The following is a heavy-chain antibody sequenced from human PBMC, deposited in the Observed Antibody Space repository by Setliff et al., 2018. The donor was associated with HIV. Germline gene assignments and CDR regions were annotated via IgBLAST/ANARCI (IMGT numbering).Heavy chain of an antibody. Sequence: ETLSLTCTVSGGSISSSSYYWGWIRQPPGKGLEWIGSIYYSESTSYNPSLKSRVTMTTDTSTSTVYMELRNLRSDDTAVYFCARGGPARVALLYWFDPWGQGTLVTVSS. J-gene: IGHJ5*02. V-gene: IGHV4-39*02. CDR3: ARGGPARVALLYWFDP. CDR2: IYYSEST. CDR1: GGSISSSSYY. D-gene: IGHD2-21*01.